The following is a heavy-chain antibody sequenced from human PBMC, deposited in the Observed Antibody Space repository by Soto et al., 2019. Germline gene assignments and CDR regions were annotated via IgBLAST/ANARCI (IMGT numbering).Heavy chain of an antibody. D-gene: IGHD4-17*01. J-gene: IGHJ5*02. Sequence: QVHLVQSGTEVKEPGASVKVSCKASASTFTGYTINWVRQAPGQGLEWMRWISTFNGNTKYAGNFEGRVTMTTNTSPTTGYMERMSLTFDDTAVSFCARGTVTSGRWFGTCGQGTLVSVSS. CDR3: ARGTVTSGRWFGT. CDR2: ISTFNGNT. V-gene: IGHV1-18*04. CDR1: ASTFTGYT.